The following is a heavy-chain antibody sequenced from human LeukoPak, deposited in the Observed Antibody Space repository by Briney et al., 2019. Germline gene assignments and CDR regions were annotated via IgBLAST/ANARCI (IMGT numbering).Heavy chain of an antibody. D-gene: IGHD3-10*02. CDR1: GYTFTSYD. CDR3: ARGPVDAVFGVSTED. CDR2: MSPNSGNT. V-gene: IGHV1-8*01. Sequence: EASVKVSCKASGYTFTSYDINWVRQATGQGLEWMGWMSPNSGNTGYAQKFQGRVSMTRDTSISTAYMELSSLRSEDTAVYYCARGPVDAVFGVSTEDWGQGTTVTVSS. J-gene: IGHJ6*02.